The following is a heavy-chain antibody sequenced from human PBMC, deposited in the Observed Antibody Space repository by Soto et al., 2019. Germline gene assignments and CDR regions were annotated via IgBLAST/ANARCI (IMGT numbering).Heavy chain of an antibody. CDR2: INPILSMS. CDR3: ASSYGSGYRAFDY. Sequence: QVQLVQSGAEVKKPGSSVRVSCKASGDTFSFYSINWVRQAPGLGLEWMGRINPILSMSNYAQRFQGRVTVTADKSTSTAYMERSSLRSEDTAMYYWASSYGSGYRAFDYWGQGALVTVSS. CDR1: GDTFSFYS. J-gene: IGHJ4*02. D-gene: IGHD3-10*01. V-gene: IGHV1-69*02.